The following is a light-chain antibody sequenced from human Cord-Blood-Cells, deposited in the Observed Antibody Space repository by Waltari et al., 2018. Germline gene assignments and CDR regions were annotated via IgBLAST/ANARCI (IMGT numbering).Light chain of an antibody. V-gene: IGKV1-NL1*01. CDR3: QQYYSTPT. Sequence: DIQMTQSPCSLSDSVGDRVTITCRASQGISNSLAWYQQKPGKAPKLLLYAASRLESGVPSRFSGSGSGTDYTLTISSLQPEDFATYYCQQYYSTPTFGQGTKVEIK. CDR2: AAS. CDR1: QGISNS. J-gene: IGKJ1*01.